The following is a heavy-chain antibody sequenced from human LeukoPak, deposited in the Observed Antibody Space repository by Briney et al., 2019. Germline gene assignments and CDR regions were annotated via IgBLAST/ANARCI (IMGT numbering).Heavy chain of an antibody. CDR3: ASTTDIGPKDAFDI. D-gene: IGHD4-17*01. V-gene: IGHV4-34*08. CDR1: GFTFSSYE. J-gene: IGHJ3*02. CDR2: INHSGST. Sequence: PGGSLRLSCAASGFTFSSYEMNWVRQAPGKGLEWIGEINHSGSTNYNPSLKSRVTISVDTSKNQFSLKLSSVTAADTAVYYCASTTDIGPKDAFDIWGQGTMVTVSS.